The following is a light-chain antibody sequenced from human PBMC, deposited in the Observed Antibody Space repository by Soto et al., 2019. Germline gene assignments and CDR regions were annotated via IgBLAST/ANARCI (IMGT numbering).Light chain of an antibody. CDR1: QSVGTY. J-gene: IGKJ5*01. CDR2: DAS. V-gene: IGKV3-11*01. Sequence: EIVLTQSPATLSLSPGERATLSCRASQSVGTYLAWYQQKPGQAPRLLIYDASNRATGIPARFSGSGSGTDFTLTIGSLEPEDFAVYYCQQVNSYPITFGQGTRLEIK. CDR3: QQVNSYPIT.